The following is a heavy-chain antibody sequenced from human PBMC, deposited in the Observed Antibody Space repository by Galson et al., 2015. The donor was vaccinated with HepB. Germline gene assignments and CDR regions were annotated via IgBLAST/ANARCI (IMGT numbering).Heavy chain of an antibody. Sequence: SLRLSCAASGFTFNLYGMHWVRQAPGKGLEWVTFISYDGSYQYYADSVKGRFTISRDNSKNTLYLQMNSLRPEDTAVYYCAVVTGDYWGQGTLVTVS. CDR2: ISYDGSYQ. D-gene: IGHD4-23*01. CDR3: AVVTGDY. CDR1: GFTFNLYG. J-gene: IGHJ4*02. V-gene: IGHV3-30*03.